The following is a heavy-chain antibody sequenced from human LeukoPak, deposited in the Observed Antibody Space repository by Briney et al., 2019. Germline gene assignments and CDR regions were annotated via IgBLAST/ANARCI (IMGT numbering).Heavy chain of an antibody. J-gene: IGHJ4*02. D-gene: IGHD6-19*01. V-gene: IGHV3-30*04. Sequence: PGGSLRLSCAASGFTFRSYAIHWVRQAPGKGLEWVAVISYDGSNKYYADSVKGRFTISRDNSKNTVFLQMNSLRAEDTAVYYCASGWTNFDYWGQGTLATVSS. CDR3: ASGWTNFDY. CDR1: GFTFRSYA. CDR2: ISYDGSNK.